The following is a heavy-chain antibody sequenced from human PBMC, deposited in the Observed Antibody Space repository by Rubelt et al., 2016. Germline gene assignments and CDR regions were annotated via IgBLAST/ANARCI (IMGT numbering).Heavy chain of an antibody. CDR3: ARLPMVSGDYYFDY. CDR1: GDSVSSGSYY. Sequence: QVQLQESGPGLVKPSETLSLTCTVSGDSVSSGSYYWGWIRQPPGKGLEWIGSIYYSGSTYYNPSLKGRVPISVATSKYPVSLKRSSVTAADTAVYYCARLPMVSGDYYFDYWGQGTLVTVSS. J-gene: IGHJ4*02. CDR2: IYYSGST. D-gene: IGHD3-10*01. V-gene: IGHV4-39*01.